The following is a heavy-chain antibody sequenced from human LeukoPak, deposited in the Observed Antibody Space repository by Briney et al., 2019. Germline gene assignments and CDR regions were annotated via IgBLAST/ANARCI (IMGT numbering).Heavy chain of an antibody. D-gene: IGHD5-24*01. V-gene: IGHV3-7*01. CDR3: ARDGLRGNNWFDP. Sequence: GGSLRLSCAASGFTFSTHWMTWVRQAPGKGLEWVANIKQDGSEKYYLDSVKGRFTISRDNSKNTLDLQMSSLRAADTAVYYCARDGLRGNNWFDPWGQGTLVTVSS. CDR1: GFTFSTHW. CDR2: IKQDGSEK. J-gene: IGHJ5*02.